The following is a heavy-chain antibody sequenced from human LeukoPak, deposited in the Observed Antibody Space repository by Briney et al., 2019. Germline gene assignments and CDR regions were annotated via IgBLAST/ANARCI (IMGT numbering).Heavy chain of an antibody. CDR3: ARGRGEFDY. CDR2: IYYSGST. Sequence: PSETLSLTCTVSGGSISGSSYYWGWIRQPPGKGLEWIGSIYYSGSTYYNPSLKSRVTISVDTSKNQFSLKLSSVTAADTAVYYCARGRGEFDYWGQGTLVTVSS. J-gene: IGHJ4*02. D-gene: IGHD3-10*01. V-gene: IGHV4-39*07. CDR1: GGSISGSSYY.